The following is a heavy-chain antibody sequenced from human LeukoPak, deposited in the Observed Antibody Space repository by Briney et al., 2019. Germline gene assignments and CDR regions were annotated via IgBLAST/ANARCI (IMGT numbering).Heavy chain of an antibody. CDR1: GGSISSYY. CDR2: IYYGGST. V-gene: IGHV4-59*01. D-gene: IGHD3-3*01. CDR3: ARVLTIFGVVTKALDY. Sequence: SETLSLTCTVSGGSISSYYWSSIRQPPGKGLEWIGYIYYGGSTNYNPSLKSRVTISVDTSKNQFSLKLSSVTAADTAVYYCARVLTIFGVVTKALDYWGQGTLVTVSS. J-gene: IGHJ4*02.